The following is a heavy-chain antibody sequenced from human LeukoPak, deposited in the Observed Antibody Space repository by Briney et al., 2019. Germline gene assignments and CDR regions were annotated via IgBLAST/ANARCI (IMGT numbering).Heavy chain of an antibody. CDR2: IYPSGTT. Sequence: SETLSLTCTVSGYSVNSAYYWAWIRQPPGAGLEWIASIYPSGTTYYKSSLRSRLIISIDASKNQFSLRLNSVTAADTAMYYCARRLESRITGFDFWGQGALVAVSS. CDR3: ARRLESRITGFDF. J-gene: IGHJ4*02. CDR1: GYSVNSAYY. V-gene: IGHV4-38-2*02. D-gene: IGHD1-14*01.